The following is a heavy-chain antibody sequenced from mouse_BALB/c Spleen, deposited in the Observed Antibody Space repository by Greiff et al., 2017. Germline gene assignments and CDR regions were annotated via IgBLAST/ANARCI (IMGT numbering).Heavy chain of an antibody. CDR2: ISDGGSYT. D-gene: IGHD1-2*01. J-gene: IGHJ3*01. CDR3: ARDEGIPNSSPFAY. V-gene: IGHV5-4*02. CDR1: GFTFSDYY. Sequence: EVQLQQSGGGLVKPGGSLKLSCAASGFTFSDYYMYWVRQTPEKRLEWVATISDGGSYTYYPDSVKGRFTISRDNAKNNLYLQMSSLKSEDTAMYYCARDEGIPNSSPFAYWGQGTLVTVSA.